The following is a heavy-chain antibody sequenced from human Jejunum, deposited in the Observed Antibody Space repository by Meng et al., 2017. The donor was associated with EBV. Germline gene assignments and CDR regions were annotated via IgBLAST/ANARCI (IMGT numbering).Heavy chain of an antibody. Sequence: QLRELGPGLVKPSDDRSLTCTVSGGSVSSGGYYWSWIRKPPGKGLEWIGYIYNSENTNYKSSLKSRVTISADTSKNQFSLRLSSVTAADTAVYYCARDQNGSYFAYWGQGTLVTVSS. D-gene: IGHD1-26*01. V-gene: IGHV4-61*08. CDR1: GGSVSSGGYY. CDR3: ARDQNGSYFAY. CDR2: IYNSENT. J-gene: IGHJ4*02.